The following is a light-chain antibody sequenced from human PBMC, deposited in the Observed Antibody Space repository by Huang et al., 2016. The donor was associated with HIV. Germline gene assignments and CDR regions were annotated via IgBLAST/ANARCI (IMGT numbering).Light chain of an antibody. Sequence: EIVLTQSPATLSLSPGERATLSCRASQSVSSYLAWYQQKPGQAPRLLIYDAYNRATGIPARFSGSGSVTDCALTISSLEPEDFAVYYCQQRSNWPLMFTFGQGTKLEIK. V-gene: IGKV3-11*01. J-gene: IGKJ2*01. CDR2: DAY. CDR3: QQRSNWPLMFT. CDR1: QSVSSY.